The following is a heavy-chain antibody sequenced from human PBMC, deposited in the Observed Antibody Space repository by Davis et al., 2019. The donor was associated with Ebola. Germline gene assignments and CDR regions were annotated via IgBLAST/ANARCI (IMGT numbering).Heavy chain of an antibody. J-gene: IGHJ6*03. CDR2: IRSKAYGGTT. Sequence: PGGSLRLSCTASGFTFGDYAMSWFRQAPGKGLEWVGFIRSKAYGGTTEYAASVKGRFTISRDDSKSIAYLQMNSLKTEDTAVYYCTRVKVLRFLEWLLPNYYYYYMDVWGKGTTVTVSS. D-gene: IGHD3-3*01. CDR3: TRVKVLRFLEWLLPNYYYYYMDV. V-gene: IGHV3-49*03. CDR1: GFTFGDYA.